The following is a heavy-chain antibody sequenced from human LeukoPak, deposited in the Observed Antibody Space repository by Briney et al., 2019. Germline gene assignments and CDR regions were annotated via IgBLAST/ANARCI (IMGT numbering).Heavy chain of an antibody. CDR1: GGSISSGSYY. D-gene: IGHD1-26*01. V-gene: IGHV4-31*03. CDR3: ARVSGTYHLHY. CDR2: IYYSGST. J-gene: IGHJ4*02. Sequence: TPETLSLTCTVSGGSISSGSYYWSWIRQHPGKGLEWIGYIYYSGSTSYNPSLKSRITISVDTSRNQFSLKLSSVTAADTAVYYCARVSGTYHLHYWGQGTLVTVSS.